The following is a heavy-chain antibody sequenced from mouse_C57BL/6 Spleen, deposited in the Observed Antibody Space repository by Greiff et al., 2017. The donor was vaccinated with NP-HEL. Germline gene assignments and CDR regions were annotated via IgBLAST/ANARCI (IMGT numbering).Heavy chain of an antibody. V-gene: IGHV1-18*01. CDR1: GYTFTDYN. CDR2: INPNNGGT. J-gene: IGHJ4*01. CDR3: ASSGTVVYYYAMDY. Sequence: EVQLQQSGPELVKPGASVKIPCKASGYTFTDYNMDWVKQSHGKSLEWIGDINPNNGGTIYNQKFKGKATLTVDKSSSTAYMELRSLTSEDTAVYYCASSGTVVYYYAMDYWGQGTSVTVSS. D-gene: IGHD1-1*01.